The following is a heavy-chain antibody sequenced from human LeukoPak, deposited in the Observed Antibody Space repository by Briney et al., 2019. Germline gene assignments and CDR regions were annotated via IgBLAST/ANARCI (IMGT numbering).Heavy chain of an antibody. J-gene: IGHJ4*02. CDR1: GYTFTGYY. CDR3: ARGSYSSSWSYFDY. CDR2: INPNSGGT. V-gene: IGHV1-2*02. Sequence: ASVKVSCKASGYTFTGYYMHWVRQAPGQGLEWMGWINPNSGGTNYAQKFQGRVTMTRDTSISTAYMELSRLRSDDTAVYYCARGSYSSSWSYFDYWGQGTLVTVSS. D-gene: IGHD6-13*01.